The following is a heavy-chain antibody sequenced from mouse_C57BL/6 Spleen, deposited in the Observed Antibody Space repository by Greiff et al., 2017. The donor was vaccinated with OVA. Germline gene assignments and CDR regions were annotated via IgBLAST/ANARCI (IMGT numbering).Heavy chain of an antibody. J-gene: IGHJ4*01. Sequence: VKLQQPGAELVKPGASVKLSCKASGYTFTSYWMQWVKQRPGQGLEWIGEIDPSDSYTNYNQKFKGKATLTVDTSSSTAYMQLSSLTSEDSAVYYCARGVTTVVATDAMDYWGQGTSVTVSS. CDR1: GYTFTSYW. V-gene: IGHV1-50*01. CDR3: ARGVTTVVATDAMDY. D-gene: IGHD1-1*01. CDR2: IDPSDSYT.